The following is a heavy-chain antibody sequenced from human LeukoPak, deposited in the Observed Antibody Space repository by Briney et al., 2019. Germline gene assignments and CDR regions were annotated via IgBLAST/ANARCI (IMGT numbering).Heavy chain of an antibody. J-gene: IGHJ4*02. CDR3: ARESGYYDSSGYPSFDY. D-gene: IGHD3-22*01. Sequence: PSETLSLTCTVSGGSTSSYYWSWIRQPPGKGLEWIGYIYYSGSTNHNPSLKSRVTISVDTSKNQFSLKLSSVTAADTAVYYCARESGYYDSSGYPSFDYWGQGTLVTVSS. CDR2: IYYSGST. CDR1: GGSTSSYY. V-gene: IGHV4-59*01.